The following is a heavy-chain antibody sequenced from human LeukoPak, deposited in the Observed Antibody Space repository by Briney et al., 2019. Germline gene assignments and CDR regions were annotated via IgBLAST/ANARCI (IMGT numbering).Heavy chain of an antibody. V-gene: IGHV4-34*01. CDR1: GGSFSGYY. D-gene: IGHD2-15*01. J-gene: IGHJ5*02. Sequence: SETLSLTCAVYGGSFSGYYGSWIRQPPGKGLEWIGEINHSGSTNYNPSLKSRVTISVDTSKNQFSLKLSSVTAADTAVYYCASTLNWFDPWGQGTLVTVSS. CDR2: INHSGST. CDR3: ASTLNWFDP.